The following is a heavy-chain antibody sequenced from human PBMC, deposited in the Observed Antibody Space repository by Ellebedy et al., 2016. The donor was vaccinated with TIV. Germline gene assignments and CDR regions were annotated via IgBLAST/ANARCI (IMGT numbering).Heavy chain of an antibody. V-gene: IGHV3-23*01. J-gene: IGHJ6*02. CDR2: IIGSGGNT. D-gene: IGHD2/OR15-2a*01. CDR1: GFSFSNFA. Sequence: GGSLRLSCAVSGFSFSNFAMNWVRQAPGKGLEWVTGIIGSGGNTNYVDSVKGRFTIPRDNSKNTLFLQKNNLRGEDTAVYYCARSPKDHFYHGMDVWGQGTTVTVSS. CDR3: ARSPKDHFYHGMDV.